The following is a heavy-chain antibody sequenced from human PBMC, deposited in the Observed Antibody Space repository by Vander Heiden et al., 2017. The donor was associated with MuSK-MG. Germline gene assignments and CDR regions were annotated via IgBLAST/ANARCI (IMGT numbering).Heavy chain of an antibody. D-gene: IGHD3-22*01. CDR1: GYTFTGYY. CDR2: INPNSGGT. V-gene: IGHV1-2*02. Sequence: QVQLVQSGAEVKKPGASVKVSCKASGYTFTGYYMHWVRQAPGQGLEWMGWINPNSGGTNYAKKLQGSVTMTRDTSISTAYMELRRLRSDDTAVYDCARPYYYDSSGYPIDAFDIWGQGTMVTVSS. J-gene: IGHJ3*02. CDR3: ARPYYYDSSGYPIDAFDI.